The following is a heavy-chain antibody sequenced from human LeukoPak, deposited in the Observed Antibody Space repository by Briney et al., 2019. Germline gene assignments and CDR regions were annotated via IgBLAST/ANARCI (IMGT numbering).Heavy chain of an antibody. J-gene: IGHJ6*02. CDR2: MNPNSGNT. V-gene: IGHV1-8*02. CDR3: ATDPGEIVPAAKGPRGDYCYGMDV. CDR1: GGTFSSYA. D-gene: IGHD2-2*01. Sequence: ASVKVSCKASGGTFSSYAISWVRQAPGQGLEWMGWMNPNSGNTGYAQKFQGRVTMTEDTSTDTAYMELNSLRSDDTAVYYCATDPGEIVPAAKGPRGDYCYGMDVWGQGTTVTVSS.